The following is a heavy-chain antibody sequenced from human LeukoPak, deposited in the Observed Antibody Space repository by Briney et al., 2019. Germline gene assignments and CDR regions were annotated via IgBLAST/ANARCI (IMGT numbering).Heavy chain of an antibody. CDR1: GGSISSYY. CDR2: IYYSGST. V-gene: IGHV4-59*01. Sequence: SETLSLTCTVSGGSISSYYWSWIRQPPGKGLEWIGYIYYSGSTNYNPSLKSRVTIPVDTSKNQFSLKLSSVTAADTAVYYCARDGGVYYYGMDVWGQGTTVTVSS. D-gene: IGHD3-10*01. J-gene: IGHJ6*02. CDR3: ARDGGVYYYGMDV.